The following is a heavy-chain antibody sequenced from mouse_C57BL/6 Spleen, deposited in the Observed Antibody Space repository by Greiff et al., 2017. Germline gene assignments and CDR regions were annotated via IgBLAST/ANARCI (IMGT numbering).Heavy chain of an antibody. CDR1: GYTFTSYW. V-gene: IGHV1-74*01. Sequence: QVQLQQPGAELVKPGASVKVSCKASGYTFTSYWMHWVKQRPGQGLEWIGRIHPSDSDTNYNQKFKGKATLTVDKSSSTAYMQLSSLTSEDSAVYYCAIEEGIYYGNYGGAMEDWGQGTSVTVSS. CDR3: AIEEGIYYGNYGGAMED. D-gene: IGHD2-1*01. J-gene: IGHJ4*01. CDR2: IHPSDSDT.